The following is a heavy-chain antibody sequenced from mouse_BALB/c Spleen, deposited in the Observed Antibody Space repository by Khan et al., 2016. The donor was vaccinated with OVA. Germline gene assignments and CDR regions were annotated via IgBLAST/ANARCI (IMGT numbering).Heavy chain of an antibody. CDR1: GFTFSTYT. J-gene: IGHJ2*01. D-gene: IGHD1-1*01. CDR3: TRARALRAGYFDY. CDR2: ISSGGSYT. Sequence: EVELVESGGGLVKPGGSLKLSCAASGFTFSTYTMSWVRQTPEKRLEWVATISSGGSYTFYPDSVKGRFTISRDNAKNTLYLQLSSLKSEDTAMDYCTRARALRAGYFDYWGQGTTLTVSS. V-gene: IGHV5-6-4*01.